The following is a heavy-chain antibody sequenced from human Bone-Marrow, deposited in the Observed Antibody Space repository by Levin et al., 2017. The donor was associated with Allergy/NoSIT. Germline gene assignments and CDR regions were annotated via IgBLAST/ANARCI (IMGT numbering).Heavy chain of an antibody. CDR3: ARDPSGLNWFDP. CDR1: GFTFSSYS. Sequence: GASVKVSCAASGFTFSSYSMNWVRQAPGKGLEWVSSISSSSSYIYYADSVKGRFTISRDNAKNSLYLQMNSLRAEDTAVYYCARDPSGLNWFDPWGQGTLVTVSS. D-gene: IGHD3-10*01. J-gene: IGHJ5*02. CDR2: ISSSSSYI. V-gene: IGHV3-21*01.